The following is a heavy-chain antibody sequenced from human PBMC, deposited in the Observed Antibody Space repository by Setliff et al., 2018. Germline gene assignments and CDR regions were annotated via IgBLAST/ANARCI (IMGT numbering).Heavy chain of an antibody. V-gene: IGHV4-31*03. Sequence: SETLSLTCTVSGGSISSGGYYWSWIRQHPGKGLEWIGYIYYSGSTYYNPSLKGRVTISVDTSKNQFSLKLSSVTAADTAVYYCARDNNPGYRGYWGRFDYWGQGTLVTVSS. D-gene: IGHD3-16*02. CDR2: IYYSGST. CDR3: ARDNNPGYRGYWGRFDY. J-gene: IGHJ4*02. CDR1: GGSISSGGYY.